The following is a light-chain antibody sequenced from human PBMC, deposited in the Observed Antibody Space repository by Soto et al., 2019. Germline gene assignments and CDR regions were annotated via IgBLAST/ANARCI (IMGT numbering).Light chain of an antibody. CDR3: QHYGTSQT. J-gene: IGKJ1*01. CDR1: QSVSKDY. V-gene: IGKV3-20*01. CDR2: GAS. Sequence: ELVLTQSPGTLSLSPGEKATLSCRASQSVSKDYLAWYQQKPGQPPRLLIYGASSMATGLPDRFSGSGSWTDFTFAISGLVTEDVAVDNGQHYGTSQTFGQGTKVESK.